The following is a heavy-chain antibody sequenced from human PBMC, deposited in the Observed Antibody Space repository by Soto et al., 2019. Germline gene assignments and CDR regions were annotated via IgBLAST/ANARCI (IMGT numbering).Heavy chain of an antibody. V-gene: IGHV3-23*01. CDR1: GFTFSSYA. D-gene: IGHD2-2*01. J-gene: IGHJ6*02. Sequence: GGSLRLSCAASGFTFSSYAMSWVRQAPGKGLEWVSAISGSGGSTYYADSVKGRFTISRDNSKNTLYLQMNSLRAGDTAVYYCARVVCSSTSCRYYYYYGMDVWGQGTTVTVSS. CDR2: ISGSGGST. CDR3: ARVVCSSTSCRYYYYYGMDV.